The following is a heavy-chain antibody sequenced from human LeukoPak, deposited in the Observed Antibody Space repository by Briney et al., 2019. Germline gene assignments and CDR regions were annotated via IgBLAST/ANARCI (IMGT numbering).Heavy chain of an antibody. D-gene: IGHD3-16*02. CDR1: GGSFSGYY. CDR2: INHSGST. CDR3: ARQARLGELSLYRLYYFDY. V-gene: IGHV4-34*01. J-gene: IGHJ4*02. Sequence: SETLSLTCAVYGGSFSGYYWSWIRQPPGKGLEWIGEINHSGSTNYNPSLKSRVTISVDTSKNQFSLKLSSVTAADTAVYYCARQARLGELSLYRLYYFDYWGQGTLVTVSS.